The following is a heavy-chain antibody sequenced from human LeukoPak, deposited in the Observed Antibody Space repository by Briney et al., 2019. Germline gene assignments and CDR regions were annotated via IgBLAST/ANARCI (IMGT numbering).Heavy chain of an antibody. V-gene: IGHV4-59*01. J-gene: IGHJ3*02. D-gene: IGHD3-22*01. CDR2: IYYSGST. CDR1: GGSISSYY. CDR3: ARVQVATYYYDSSGDDAFDI. Sequence: SETLSLTCTVSGGSISSYYWSWIRQPPGKGLEWIGYIYYSGSTNYNPSLKSRVTISVDTSKNQFSLKLSSVTAADTAVYYCARVQVATYYYDSSGDDAFDIWGQGTMVTVSS.